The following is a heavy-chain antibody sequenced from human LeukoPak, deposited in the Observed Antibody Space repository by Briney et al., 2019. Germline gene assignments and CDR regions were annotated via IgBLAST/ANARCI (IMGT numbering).Heavy chain of an antibody. CDR3: ARRSVDRGDAFDI. V-gene: IGHV3-33*01. Sequence: GGSLRLSCAASGFTFSSYGMHWVRQAPGKGLEWVAVIWYDGSNKYYADSVKGRFTISRDNAKNTLYLQMNSLRAEDTAVYYCARRSVDRGDAFDIWGQGTMVTVSS. CDR2: IWYDGSNK. J-gene: IGHJ3*02. CDR1: GFTFSSYG. D-gene: IGHD5-12*01.